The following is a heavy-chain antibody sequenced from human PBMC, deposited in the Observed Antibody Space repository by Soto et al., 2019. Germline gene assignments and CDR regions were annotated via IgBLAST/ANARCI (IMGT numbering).Heavy chain of an antibody. V-gene: IGHV3-33*01. CDR2: IWYDGSNK. D-gene: IGHD2-15*01. J-gene: IGHJ6*02. CDR1: GFTFSSYG. CDR3: ARLRWSGGSGYSSYYYGMDV. Sequence: QVQLVESGGGVVQPGRSLRLSCAASGFTFSSYGMHWVRQAPGKGLERVAVIWYDGSNKYYADSVKGRFTISRDNSKNTLYLQMNSLRAEDTAVYYCARLRWSGGSGYSSYYYGMDVWGQGTTVTVSS.